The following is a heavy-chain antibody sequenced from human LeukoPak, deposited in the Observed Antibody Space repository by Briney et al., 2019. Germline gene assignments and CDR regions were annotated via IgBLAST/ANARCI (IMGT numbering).Heavy chain of an antibody. CDR3: AKDKGSGWSYHFDY. CDR1: GFTFSTYG. V-gene: IGHV3-30*18. CDR2: ISYDGSNK. D-gene: IGHD6-19*01. J-gene: IGHJ4*02. Sequence: GRSLRLSCAASGFTFSTYGMHWVRQAPGKGLEWVAVISYDGSNKYYADSVKGRFTISRDNSKNTLYLQMNSLRDEDTAVYYCAKDKGSGWSYHFDYWGQGTLVTVSS.